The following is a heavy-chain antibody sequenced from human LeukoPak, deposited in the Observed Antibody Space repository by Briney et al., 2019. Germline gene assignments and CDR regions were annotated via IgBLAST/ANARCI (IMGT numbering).Heavy chain of an antibody. Sequence: PSETLSLTCTVSGGSMRTYYWSWIRQPAGKGLEWIGRIYASGSTNYNPSLKSRVTVSVDTSKNQFSLNLRSVTAADTAVYYCVREIEDAFDIWGQGTVVTVSS. CDR1: GGSMRTYY. CDR2: IYASGST. V-gene: IGHV4-4*07. D-gene: IGHD2/OR15-2a*01. J-gene: IGHJ3*02. CDR3: VREIEDAFDI.